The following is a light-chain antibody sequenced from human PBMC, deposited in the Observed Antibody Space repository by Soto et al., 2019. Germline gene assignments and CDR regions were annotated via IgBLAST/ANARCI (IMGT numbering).Light chain of an antibody. CDR1: SGHSNYA. Sequence: QLVLTQSPSASASLGASVKLTCTLSSGHSNYAIAWHQQQPEKGPRNLMKLDSDGSHNKGDGIPDRFSGSSSGAERYLTSSSLQSEDEADYYCQTWGTGTWVFGGGTKVTVL. J-gene: IGLJ3*02. CDR2: LDSDGSH. CDR3: QTWGTGTWV. V-gene: IGLV4-69*01.